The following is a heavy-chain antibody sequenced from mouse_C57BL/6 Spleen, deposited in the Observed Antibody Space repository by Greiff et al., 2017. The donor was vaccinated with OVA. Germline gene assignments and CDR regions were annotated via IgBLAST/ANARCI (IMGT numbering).Heavy chain of an antibody. Sequence: VQLQQSGPELVKPGASVKIPCKASGYTFTDYNMDWVKQSHGKSLEWIGDINPNNGGTIYNQKFKGKATLTVDKSSSTAYMELRSLTSEDTAVYYCARFNYGSSFPYYFDYWGQGTTLTVSS. CDR1: GYTFTDYN. CDR2: INPNNGGT. D-gene: IGHD1-1*01. J-gene: IGHJ2*01. V-gene: IGHV1-18*01. CDR3: ARFNYGSSFPYYFDY.